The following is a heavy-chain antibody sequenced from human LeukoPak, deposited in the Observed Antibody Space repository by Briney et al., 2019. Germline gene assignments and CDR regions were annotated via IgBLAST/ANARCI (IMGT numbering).Heavy chain of an antibody. J-gene: IGHJ4*02. CDR2: FSGSGGST. D-gene: IGHD2-15*01. V-gene: IGHV3-23*01. Sequence: PGGSLRLSCAASGFTFSSYAMSWVRQAPGKGLEWVSTFSGSGGSTHYADSVKGRFTISRDNSKNTLYLQMNSLRAEDTAVYYCAKDRGFNVADFDYWGQGTLVTVSS. CDR3: AKDRGFNVADFDY. CDR1: GFTFSSYA.